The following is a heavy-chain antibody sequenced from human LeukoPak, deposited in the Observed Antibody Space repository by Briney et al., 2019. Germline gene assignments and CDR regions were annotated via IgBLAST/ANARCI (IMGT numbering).Heavy chain of an antibody. CDR1: GGSISSYY. CDR2: IYYSGST. D-gene: IGHD6-13*01. Sequence: PSETLSLTXTVSGGSISSYYWSWIRQPPGEGLEWIGYIYYSGSTNYNPSLKSRVTISVDTSKNQFSLKLSSVTAADTAVYYCARLRYSSYTDYWGQGTLVTVSS. V-gene: IGHV4-59*01. CDR3: ARLRYSSYTDY. J-gene: IGHJ4*02.